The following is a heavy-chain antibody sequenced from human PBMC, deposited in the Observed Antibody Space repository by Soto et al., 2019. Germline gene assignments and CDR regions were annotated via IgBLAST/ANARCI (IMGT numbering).Heavy chain of an antibody. V-gene: IGHV3-73*02. CDR1: GFTFSGSA. J-gene: IGHJ2*01. CDR2: IRSKANNYAT. CDR3: ARNGLQSCGRDCYLLPYFDL. Sequence: EVQLVESGGGLVQPGGSLKLSCAASGFTFSGSAMHWVRQASGKGLEWVGRIRSKANNYATVYAASVKGRFTISRDDSXXTXQXXMNGPKSEDTAVYYCARNGLQSCGRDCYLLPYFDLWGRGTLVTVSS. D-gene: IGHD2-21*02.